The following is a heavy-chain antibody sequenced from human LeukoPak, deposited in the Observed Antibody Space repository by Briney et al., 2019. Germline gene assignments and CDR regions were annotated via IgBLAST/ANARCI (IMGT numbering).Heavy chain of an antibody. CDR1: GFTFSSYG. CDR3: AKGGSATVVMGADY. V-gene: IGHV3-30*18. J-gene: IGHJ4*02. CDR2: ISYDGSNK. D-gene: IGHD4-23*01. Sequence: PGGSLRLSCAASGFTFSSYGMHWVRQAPGKGLEWVAVISYDGSNKYYADSVKGRFTISRDNSKNTLYLQMNSLRAEDTALYYCAKGGSATVVMGADYWGQGTLVTVSS.